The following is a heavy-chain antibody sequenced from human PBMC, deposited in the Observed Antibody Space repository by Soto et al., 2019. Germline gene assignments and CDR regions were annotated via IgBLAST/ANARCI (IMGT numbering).Heavy chain of an antibody. CDR3: AREDYYDSSGQSYYFDY. V-gene: IGHV1-69*06. CDR2: IIPIFGTA. Sequence: ASVKVSCKASGGTFSSYAISWVRQAPGQGLEWMGGIIPIFGTANYAQKFQGRVTITADKSTSTAYMELSSLRSEDTAVYYCAREDYYDSSGQSYYFDYWGQGTLVTVSS. J-gene: IGHJ4*02. D-gene: IGHD3-22*01. CDR1: GGTFSSYA.